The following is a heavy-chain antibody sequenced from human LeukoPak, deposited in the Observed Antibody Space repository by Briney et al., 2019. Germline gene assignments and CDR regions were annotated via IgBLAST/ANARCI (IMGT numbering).Heavy chain of an antibody. CDR3: AKMKGHPLQKYYMDV. J-gene: IGHJ6*01. D-gene: IGHD2/OR15-2a*01. CDR1: GFTFSGFA. V-gene: IGHV3-23*01. Sequence: GESLRLSCAASGFTFSGFAMSWVRRTPGKGLEWVSGISGSGDNTLYAASVKGRFTISRDNSKNTLYLEMNSPRAEDTAIYYCAKMKGHPLQKYYMDVWGQGTTVTVSS. CDR2: ISGSGDNT.